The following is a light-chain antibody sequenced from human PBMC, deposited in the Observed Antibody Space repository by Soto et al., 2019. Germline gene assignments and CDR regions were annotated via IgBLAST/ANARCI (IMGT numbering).Light chain of an antibody. CDR3: QQSYSIRTWT. CDR1: QTVGSF. CDR2: AAS. V-gene: IGKV1-39*01. J-gene: IGKJ1*01. Sequence: DIQMTQSPSSLSASVGDRVTITCRASQTVGSFLNWYQQKPGEAPNLLIYAASSLRSGVPSRFSGSGSGTDFTLTINSLQPEDFGTYYCQQSYSIRTWTFGQGTKVDIK.